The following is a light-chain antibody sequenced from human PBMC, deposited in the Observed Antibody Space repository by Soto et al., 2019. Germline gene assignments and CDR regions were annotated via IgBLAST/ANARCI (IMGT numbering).Light chain of an antibody. CDR3: QQYCSSPYT. CDR1: QTISSNY. V-gene: IGKV3-20*01. CDR2: ATS. J-gene: IGKJ2*01. Sequence: EIGLTQSPGTLSLSPGERATLSCRPSQTISSNYLAWYRQKVGQAPRLLIHATSSRATGIPDRFTGSGSGTDFTLTISRLEPEDSAVYYCQQYCSSPYTFGQGTKLEIK.